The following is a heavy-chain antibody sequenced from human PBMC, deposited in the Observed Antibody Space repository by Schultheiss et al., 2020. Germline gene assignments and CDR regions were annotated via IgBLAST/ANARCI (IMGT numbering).Heavy chain of an antibody. J-gene: IGHJ4*02. CDR1: GFTFSDAW. Sequence: GGSLRLSCAASGFTFSDAWMSWVRQAPGKGLEWVGRIKTKTDGGTADYAAPVKGRFTISRDNSKNTLYLQMNSLRAEDTAVYYCAKDENTFLWGQGTLVTVSS. CDR2: IKTKTDGGTA. CDR3: AKDENTFL. V-gene: IGHV3-15*01. D-gene: IGHD3-16*01.